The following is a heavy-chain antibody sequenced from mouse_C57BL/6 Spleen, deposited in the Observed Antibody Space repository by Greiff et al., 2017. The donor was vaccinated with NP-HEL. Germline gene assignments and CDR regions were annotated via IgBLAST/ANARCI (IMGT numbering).Heavy chain of an antibody. J-gene: IGHJ2*01. V-gene: IGHV1-85*01. Sequence: QVHVKQSGPELVKPGASVKLSCKASGYTFTSYDINWVKQRPGQGLEWIGWIYPRAGSTKYNEKFKGKATLTVDTSSSTAYMELHSLTSEDSAVYFCARMGDYYGSSHDYWGKGTTLTVSS. D-gene: IGHD1-1*01. CDR1: GYTFTSYD. CDR3: ARMGDYYGSSHDY. CDR2: IYPRAGST.